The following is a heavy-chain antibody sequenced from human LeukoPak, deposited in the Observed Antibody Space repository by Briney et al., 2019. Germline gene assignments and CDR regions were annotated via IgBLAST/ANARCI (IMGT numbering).Heavy chain of an antibody. CDR3: AKVTAAGTFDY. J-gene: IGHJ4*02. D-gene: IGHD6-13*01. CDR1: GFTFDDYA. V-gene: IGHV3-9*03. Sequence: GGSLRLSCAASGFTFDDYAMHWARQAPGKGLEWVSGISWNSGSIGYADSVKGRFTISRDNAKDSLYLQMNSLRAEDMALYYCAKVTAAGTFDYWGQGTLVTVSS. CDR2: ISWNSGSI.